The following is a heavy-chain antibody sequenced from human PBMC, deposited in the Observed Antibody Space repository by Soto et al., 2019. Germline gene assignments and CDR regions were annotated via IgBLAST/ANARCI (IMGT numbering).Heavy chain of an antibody. Sequence: QLQLQESGPGLVKPSETLSLTCSVSGDSLSSSNYYWGWIRQPPGKGLEWIGSIYYSGSTYYNPSLKSRVSMSLDMSKNRFSLQLTSLTAADTAVYYCAIYELLTVYFPQFLSDYWGQGTLVTVSA. CDR1: GDSLSSSNYY. D-gene: IGHD3-9*01. J-gene: IGHJ4*02. CDR3: AIYELLTVYFPQFLSDY. CDR2: IYYSGST. V-gene: IGHV4-39*02.